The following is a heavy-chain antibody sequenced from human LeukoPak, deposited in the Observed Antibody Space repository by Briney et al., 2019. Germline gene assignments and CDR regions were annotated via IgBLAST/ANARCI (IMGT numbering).Heavy chain of an antibody. CDR1: GGSISSGSYY. Sequence: SQTLSLTRTVSGGSISSGSYYWSWIRQPAGKGLGWIGRIYTSGSTNYNPSLKSRVTISVDTSKNQFSLKLSSVTAADTAVYYCARNKGTKWLQFDYWGQGTLVTVSS. CDR2: IYTSGST. CDR3: ARNKGTKWLQFDY. J-gene: IGHJ4*02. V-gene: IGHV4-61*02. D-gene: IGHD6-19*01.